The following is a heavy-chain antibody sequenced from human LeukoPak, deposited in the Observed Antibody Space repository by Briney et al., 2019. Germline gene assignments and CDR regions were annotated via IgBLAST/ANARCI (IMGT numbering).Heavy chain of an antibody. Sequence: SETLSLTCAVYGGSFSAYYWSWIRQPPGKGLEWIGEINHSGSTNYNPSLKSRVSISVDTSKNQFSLKLSSVTAADTAVYYCARGPHTAMGSVDYWGQGTLVTVSS. CDR1: GGSFSAYY. V-gene: IGHV4-34*01. J-gene: IGHJ4*02. D-gene: IGHD5-18*01. CDR3: ARGPHTAMGSVDY. CDR2: INHSGST.